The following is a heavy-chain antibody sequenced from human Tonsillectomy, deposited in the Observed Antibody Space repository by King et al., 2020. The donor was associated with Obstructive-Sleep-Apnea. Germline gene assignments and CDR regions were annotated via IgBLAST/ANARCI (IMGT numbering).Heavy chain of an antibody. V-gene: IGHV4-59*08. D-gene: IGHD1-1*01. CDR1: GGSISSHY. J-gene: IGHJ5*02. CDR3: ASLTWEHWFDP. Sequence: QLQESGPGLVKPSETLSLTCTVSGGSISSHYWSWIRQPPGKGLEGIGYIYYIGTFDYNPSLKSRVTMSVDTSKNQFSLKLGSVTAADTAVYYCASLTWEHWFDPWGQGTLVTVSS. CDR2: IYYIGTF.